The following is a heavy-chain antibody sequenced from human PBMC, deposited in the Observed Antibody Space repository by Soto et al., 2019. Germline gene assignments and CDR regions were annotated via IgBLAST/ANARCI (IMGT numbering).Heavy chain of an antibody. D-gene: IGHD3-10*01. CDR3: ARGRGGDYYYGRDV. CDR1: GGSITGGSISRTTYY. CDR2: INHSGST. V-gene: IGHV4-34*01. Sequence: SETLSLTCSVSGGSITGGSISRTTYYWGWMRQPPGKGLEWIGEINHSGSTNYNPSLKSRVTISVDTSKNQFSLKLSSVTAADGVVYYCARGRGGDYYYGRDVGGKGTTVTVS. J-gene: IGHJ6*04.